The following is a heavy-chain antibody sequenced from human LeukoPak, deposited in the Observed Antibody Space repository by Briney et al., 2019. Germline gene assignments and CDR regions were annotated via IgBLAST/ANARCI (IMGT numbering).Heavy chain of an antibody. Sequence: GGSLRLSCAASGFTFSSYAMSWVRQAPGKGLEWVSPVSGSGGSTYYADSVKGRFTISRDNSKNTLYLQMNSLRADDTAVYYCAKDHYDSSGYYYGFNYWGQGTLVTVSS. J-gene: IGHJ4*02. D-gene: IGHD3-22*01. CDR3: AKDHYDSSGYYYGFNY. V-gene: IGHV3-23*01. CDR2: VSGSGGST. CDR1: GFTFSSYA.